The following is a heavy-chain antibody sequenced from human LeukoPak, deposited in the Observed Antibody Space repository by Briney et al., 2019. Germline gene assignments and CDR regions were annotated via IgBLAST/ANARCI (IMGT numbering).Heavy chain of an antibody. V-gene: IGHV3-9*01. CDR3: AKGNWGNAFDI. Sequence: GGFLRLSCAASGFTFDDYTIHWVRQPPGKGLEWVSGITGNSGSTDYADSERGRFTIPRDNAKNSLYLQMNTLREDDTALYYCAKGNWGNAFDIWGQGTMVTVSS. CDR1: GFTFDDYT. J-gene: IGHJ3*02. CDR2: ITGNSGST. D-gene: IGHD7-27*01.